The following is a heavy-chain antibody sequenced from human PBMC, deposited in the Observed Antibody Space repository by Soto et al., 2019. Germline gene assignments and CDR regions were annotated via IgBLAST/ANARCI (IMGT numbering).Heavy chain of an antibody. CDR1: GFTFSSYS. V-gene: IGHV3-48*01. Sequence: VGSLRLSCAASGFTFSSYSMNWVRQAPGKGLEWVSYISSSSSTMYYADSVKGRFTISRDNAKNSLYLQMNSLRAEDTAAYYCARGYGDYPFFFDYWGQGALVTVSS. J-gene: IGHJ4*02. CDR3: ARGYGDYPFFFDY. CDR2: ISSSSSTM. D-gene: IGHD4-17*01.